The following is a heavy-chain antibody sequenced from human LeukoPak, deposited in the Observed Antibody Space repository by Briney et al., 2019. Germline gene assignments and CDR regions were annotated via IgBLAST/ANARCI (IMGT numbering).Heavy chain of an antibody. Sequence: GASVKVSCKASGYTFTSYGISWVRQAPGQGLEWMGWISAYNGNTNYAQKLQGRVTMTTDTSTSTAYMELRSLRSDDTAVYYCASQTGYYYDSSGYYYAYNWFDPWGQGTLVTVSS. D-gene: IGHD3-22*01. CDR1: GYTFTSYG. CDR2: ISAYNGNT. J-gene: IGHJ5*02. CDR3: ASQTGYYYDSSGYYYAYNWFDP. V-gene: IGHV1-18*01.